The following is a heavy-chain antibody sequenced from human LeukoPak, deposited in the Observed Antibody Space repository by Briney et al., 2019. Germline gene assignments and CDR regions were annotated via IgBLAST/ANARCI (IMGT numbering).Heavy chain of an antibody. CDR2: IYYSGST. CDR3: ARGLYEYYDFWSGYYPQPHYYYYMDV. D-gene: IGHD3-3*01. CDR1: GFTFSDYY. V-gene: IGHV4-59*01. J-gene: IGHJ6*03. Sequence: PGGSLRLSCVASGFTFSDYYMSWIRQPPGKGLEWIGYIYYSGSTNYNPSLKNRVTISVDTSKNQFSLKLSSVTAADTAVYYCARGLYEYYDFWSGYYPQPHYYYYMDVWGKGTTVTVSS.